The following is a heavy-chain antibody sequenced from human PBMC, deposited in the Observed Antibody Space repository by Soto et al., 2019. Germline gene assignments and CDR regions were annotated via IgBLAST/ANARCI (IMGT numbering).Heavy chain of an antibody. J-gene: IGHJ4*02. CDR3: ARAREDYDSSGYYTH. CDR1: GFTFSSYG. CDR2: IWYDGSNK. Sequence: QVQLVESGGGVVQPGRSLRLSCAASGFTFSSYGMYWVRQAPGKRLKWVAVIWYDGSNKYYADSVKGRFTISRDNSKNTLYLQMNSLRAEDTAVYYCARAREDYDSSGYYTHWGQGTLVTVSS. D-gene: IGHD3-22*01. V-gene: IGHV3-33*01.